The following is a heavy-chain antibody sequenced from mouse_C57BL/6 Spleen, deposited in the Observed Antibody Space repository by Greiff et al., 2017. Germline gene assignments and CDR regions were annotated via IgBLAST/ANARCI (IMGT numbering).Heavy chain of an antibody. CDR2: LDPETGGT. CDR1: GYTFTDYE. V-gene: IGHV1-15*01. D-gene: IGHD1-1*01. J-gene: IGHJ2*01. Sequence: QVQLQQSGAELVRPGASVTLSCKASGYTFTDYEMHWVKQTPVHGLEWIGALDPETGGTAYNQKFKGKAILTADKSSSTAYMELRSLPSEDSAVYYFTRGDYYGSSLDYWGQGTTLTVSS. CDR3: TRGDYYGSSLDY.